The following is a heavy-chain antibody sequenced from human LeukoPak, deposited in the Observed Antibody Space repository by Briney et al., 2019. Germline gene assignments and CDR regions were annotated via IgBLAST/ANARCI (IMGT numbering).Heavy chain of an antibody. V-gene: IGHV4-39*07. CDR1: GGSISSSSYY. CDR3: ARTGGYYDFWSPSAQFDY. Sequence: SETLSLTCTVSGGSISSSSYYWGWIRQPPGKGLEWIGSIYYSGSTYYNPSLKSRVTISVDTSKNHFSLNLSSVTAADTAVYYCARTGGYYDFWSPSAQFDYWGRGTLVTVSS. J-gene: IGHJ4*02. D-gene: IGHD3-3*01. CDR2: IYYSGST.